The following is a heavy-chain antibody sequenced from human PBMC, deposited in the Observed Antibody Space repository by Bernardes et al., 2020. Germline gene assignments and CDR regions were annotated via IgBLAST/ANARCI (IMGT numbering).Heavy chain of an antibody. J-gene: IGHJ3*02. V-gene: IGHV4-59*01. Sequence: SETLSLTCTVHGDSISTYYWTWIRQSPGKGLEWIGYVYYSGNTKYNPSLQSRVTISVDMSKNQFSLRLSSATAADTAVYYCARRVAVRPQYAVDIWGQGTMVTVSS. CDR2: VYYSGNT. CDR3: ARRVAVRPQYAVDI. CDR1: GDSISTYY. D-gene: IGHD6-6*01.